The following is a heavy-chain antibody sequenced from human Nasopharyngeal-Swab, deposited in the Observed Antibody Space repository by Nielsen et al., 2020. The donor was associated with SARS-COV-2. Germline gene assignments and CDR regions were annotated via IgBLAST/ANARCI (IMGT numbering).Heavy chain of an antibody. CDR2: INAGNGNT. J-gene: IGHJ6*02. V-gene: IGHV1-3*01. CDR3: ARDRAGYSSSWYLIYYGMDV. D-gene: IGHD6-13*01. CDR1: GYTFTSYA. Sequence: ASVKVSCKASGYTFTSYAMHWVRQAPGQRLDWMGWINAGNGNTKYSQKFQGRVTITRDTSASTAYMELSSLRSEDTAVYYCARDRAGYSSSWYLIYYGMDVWGQGTTVTVSS.